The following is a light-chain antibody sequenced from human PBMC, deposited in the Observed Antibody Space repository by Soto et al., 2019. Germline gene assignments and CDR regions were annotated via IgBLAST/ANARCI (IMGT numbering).Light chain of an antibody. CDR1: QSVDSSF. CDR3: QQYVSSVT. Sequence: EIVLTQSPGSLSLSPGERATLSCRASQSVDSSFFAWYQQKPGHAPRLLIYGASNRATGIPERFSGSGSGTDFTLTISRLEPDDFAVYYCQQYVSSVTFGQGTKVEIK. CDR2: GAS. V-gene: IGKV3-20*01. J-gene: IGKJ1*01.